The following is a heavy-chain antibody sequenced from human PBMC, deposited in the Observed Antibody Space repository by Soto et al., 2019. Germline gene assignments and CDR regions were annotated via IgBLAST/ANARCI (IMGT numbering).Heavy chain of an antibody. V-gene: IGHV3-23*01. Sequence: EVQLLESGGGLVQPGGSLRLSCAASGFTFSSYAMSWVRQAPGKGLEWVSAISGSGGSTYYADSVKGRFTISRDNSKNSLYLQMNSLRAEDTALYYCAKERDLMVYAIGPFDYWGQGTLVTVSS. CDR1: GFTFSSYA. D-gene: IGHD2-8*01. CDR2: ISGSGGST. J-gene: IGHJ4*02. CDR3: AKERDLMVYAIGPFDY.